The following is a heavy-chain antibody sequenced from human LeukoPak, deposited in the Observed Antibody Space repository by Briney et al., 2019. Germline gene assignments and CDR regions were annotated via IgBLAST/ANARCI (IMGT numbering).Heavy chain of an antibody. CDR1: GGSISSSSYY. CDR2: IYYSGST. V-gene: IGHV4-39*07. CDR3: ARAGDTAMGPFGY. D-gene: IGHD5-18*01. Sequence: SETLSLTCTVSGGSISSSSYYWGWIRQPPGKGLEWIGSIYYSGSTYYNPSLKSRVTISVDTSKNQFSLKLSSVTAADTAVYYCARAGDTAMGPFGYWGQGTLVTVSS. J-gene: IGHJ4*02.